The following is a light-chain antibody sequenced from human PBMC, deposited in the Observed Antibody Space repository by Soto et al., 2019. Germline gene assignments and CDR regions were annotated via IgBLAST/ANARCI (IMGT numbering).Light chain of an antibody. CDR1: QNINNW. CDR2: KAS. J-gene: IGKJ4*01. CDR3: QRYGEYPST. Sequence: DIQMTQSLSTLSASVGDRVTITCRASQNINNWLAWYQRKPGKAPKLLIYKASIFESGIPSRFSGSGSGTDLTLTISSLQPDDFATYYCQRYGEYPSTFGGGTRVEI. V-gene: IGKV1-5*03.